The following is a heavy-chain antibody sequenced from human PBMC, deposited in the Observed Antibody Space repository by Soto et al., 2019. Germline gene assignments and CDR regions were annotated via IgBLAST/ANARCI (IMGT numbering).Heavy chain of an antibody. Sequence: GGSLRLSCAASGFTFSSYAMSWVRQAPGKGLEWVSAISGSGGSTYYADSVKGRFTISRDNSKNTLYLQMNSLRAEDTAVYYCAKDLASSSSSVGAFDIWGQGTMVTVSS. J-gene: IGHJ3*02. D-gene: IGHD6-6*01. CDR2: ISGSGGST. V-gene: IGHV3-23*01. CDR3: AKDLASSSSSVGAFDI. CDR1: GFTFSSYA.